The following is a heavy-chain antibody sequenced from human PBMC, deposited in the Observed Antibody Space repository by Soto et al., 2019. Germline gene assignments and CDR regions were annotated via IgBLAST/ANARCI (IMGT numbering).Heavy chain of an antibody. CDR1: GFTFSNYW. V-gene: IGHV3-74*01. D-gene: IGHD1-7*01. CDR3: ARGARNYYYFDC. J-gene: IGHJ4*02. CDR2: VNGDGSST. Sequence: PRGSLRLSCVASGFTFSNYWIHWVRQAPGKGLVWVSRVNGDGSSTNYADSVKGQFTISRDNAKNTVYLQMNSLRVEDTAVYYCARGARNYYYFDCWGQGTLVTVSS.